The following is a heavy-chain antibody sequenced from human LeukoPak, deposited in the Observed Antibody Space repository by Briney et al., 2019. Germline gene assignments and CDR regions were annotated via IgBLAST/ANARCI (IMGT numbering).Heavy chain of an antibody. CDR2: IKRKADGGTT. Sequence: GRSLRLSCAASGFTFSSYGMHWVRQAPGKGLEWVGRIKRKADGGTTDYAAPVKDRFTISRDDSKTTLYLQMNSLKPDDTAVYFCNTGTAAADYWGQGTQVTVSS. D-gene: IGHD6-25*01. CDR3: NTGTAAADY. J-gene: IGHJ4*02. V-gene: IGHV3-15*01. CDR1: GFTFSSYG.